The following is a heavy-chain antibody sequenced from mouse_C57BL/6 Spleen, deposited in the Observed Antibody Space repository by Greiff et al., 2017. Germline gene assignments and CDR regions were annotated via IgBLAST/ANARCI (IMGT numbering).Heavy chain of an antibody. J-gene: IGHJ2*01. CDR2: INPNNGGT. Sequence: EVQLQQSGPELVKPGASVKISCKASGYTFTDYYMNWVKQSHGKSLEWIGDINPNNGGTSYNQKFKGKATLTVDKSSSTAYMELRSLTSEDSAVYYCARYPFYYGNYDYWGQGTTLTVSS. CDR1: GYTFTDYY. V-gene: IGHV1-26*01. D-gene: IGHD2-1*01. CDR3: ARYPFYYGNYDY.